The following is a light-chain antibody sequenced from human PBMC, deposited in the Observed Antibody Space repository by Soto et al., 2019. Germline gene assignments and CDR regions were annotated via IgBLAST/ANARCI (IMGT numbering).Light chain of an antibody. CDR1: QGVSANN. J-gene: IGKJ1*01. Sequence: IVLTQSPGTLSLSPGDRATLSCRASQGVSANNLAWYQQKAGQAPRLLIYRASSRATGIPDRFSGSGSETDFTLTISGLEPEDLAIYYCQQYGSSPRTFGRGTKVEIK. CDR3: QQYGSSPRT. CDR2: RAS. V-gene: IGKV3-20*01.